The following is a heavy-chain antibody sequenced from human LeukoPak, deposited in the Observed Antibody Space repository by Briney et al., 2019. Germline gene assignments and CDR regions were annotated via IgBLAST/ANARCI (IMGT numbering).Heavy chain of an antibody. J-gene: IGHJ6*02. CDR2: IYYSGST. Sequence: SQTLSLTCTVSGGSINSGDYYWSWIRQPPGKGLEWIGYIYYSGSTYYNPSLKSRVTISVDTSKNQFSLKLSSVTAADTAVYYCARDWFGDPQAVWGQGPTVTVSS. CDR3: ARDWFGDPQAV. D-gene: IGHD3-10*01. CDR1: GGSINSGDYY. V-gene: IGHV4-30-4*01.